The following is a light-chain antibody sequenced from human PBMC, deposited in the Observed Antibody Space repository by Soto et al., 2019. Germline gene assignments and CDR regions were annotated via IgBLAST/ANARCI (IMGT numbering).Light chain of an antibody. CDR2: DVS. V-gene: IGKV3-20*01. CDR3: QQYGSSPT. J-gene: IGKJ1*01. Sequence: EIVLTQSPGTLSLSPGERATLSCRSSQSVSSSYLAWYQHKPGHAPRLLIYDVSSRATGIPDRFSGSGSGTDFTLTISRLEPEDFAVYYCQQYGSSPTFGQGTKVEIK. CDR1: QSVSSSY.